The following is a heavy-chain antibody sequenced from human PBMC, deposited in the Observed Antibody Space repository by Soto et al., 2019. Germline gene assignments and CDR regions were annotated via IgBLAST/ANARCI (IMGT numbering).Heavy chain of an antibody. CDR1: GGSFSAYY. D-gene: IGHD5-12*01. J-gene: IGHJ4*01. Sequence: SETLSLTCAVYGGSFSAYYWSWIRQPPGKGLEWIGEINHSGSTNYNPSLKSRVTISLDRSKNQFSLKLNSVTAADTAVYYCARGVGYAGVDYWGQGNLVTVSS. CDR3: ARGVGYAGVDY. V-gene: IGHV4-34*01. CDR2: INHSGST.